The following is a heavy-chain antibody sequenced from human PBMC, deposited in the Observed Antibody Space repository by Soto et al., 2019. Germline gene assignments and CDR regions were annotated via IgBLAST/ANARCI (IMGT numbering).Heavy chain of an antibody. D-gene: IGHD3-10*01. CDR3: ARDGEDYGMDV. CDR2: ISSSSSYI. J-gene: IGHJ6*02. V-gene: IGHV3-21*01. CDR1: GFTFSSYS. Sequence: EVQLVESGGGLVKPGGSLRLSCAASGFTFSSYSMNWVRQAPGKGLEWVSSISSSSSYIYYADSVKGRFTISRDNAKNSLHLQMTSLRAEDTAVYYCARDGEDYGMDVCVHGTTVTVSS.